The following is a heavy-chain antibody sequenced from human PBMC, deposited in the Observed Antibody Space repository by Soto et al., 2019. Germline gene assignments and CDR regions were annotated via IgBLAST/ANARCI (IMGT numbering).Heavy chain of an antibody. CDR1: GGTFSSYA. J-gene: IGHJ6*02. CDR3: ARTRYSSSWYSNPPYYYYGMDV. D-gene: IGHD6-13*01. CDR2: IIPIFGTA. Sequence: ASVKVFCKASGGTFSSYAISWVRQAPGQGLEWKGGIIPIFGTANYAQKFQGRVTITADESTSTAYMELSSLRSEDTAVYYCARTRYSSSWYSNPPYYYYGMDVWGQGTTVTVSS. V-gene: IGHV1-69*13.